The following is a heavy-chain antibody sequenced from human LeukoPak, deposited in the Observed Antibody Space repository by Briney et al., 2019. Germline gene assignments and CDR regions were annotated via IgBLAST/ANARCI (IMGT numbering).Heavy chain of an antibody. V-gene: IGHV1-2*02. D-gene: IGHD3-3*01. CDR2: INPNSGGT. Sequence: ASVKVSCKASGYTFTGYYMHWVRQASGQGLEWMGWINPNSGGTNYAQKFQGRVTMTRDTSISTAYMELSRLRSEDTAVYYCARGPEKSNRPVLRFLEWFRGLYDPWGQGTLVTVSS. J-gene: IGHJ5*02. CDR1: GYTFTGYY. CDR3: ARGPEKSNRPVLRFLEWFRGLYDP.